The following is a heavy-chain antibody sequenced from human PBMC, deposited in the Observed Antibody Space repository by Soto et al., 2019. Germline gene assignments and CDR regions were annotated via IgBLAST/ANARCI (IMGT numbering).Heavy chain of an antibody. CDR2: INSDGSDT. CDR1: GFTFSSYW. Sequence: PGGSLRLSCAASGFTFSSYWMHWVRQAPGMGLVWVSHINSDGSDTTYADSARGRFTISRGNAKNTLYLQMNSLRAEDTAVYYCVRDDIGVGIDYWGLGTPVTVSS. CDR3: VRDDIGVGIDY. V-gene: IGHV3-74*01. D-gene: IGHD1-26*01. J-gene: IGHJ4*02.